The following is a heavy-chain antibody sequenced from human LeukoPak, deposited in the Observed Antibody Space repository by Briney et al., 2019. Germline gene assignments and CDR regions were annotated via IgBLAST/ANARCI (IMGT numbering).Heavy chain of an antibody. J-gene: IGHJ6*02. D-gene: IGHD4-23*01. Sequence: PGRSLRLSCAASGFTFSNYGMRWVRQAPGKGLEWVTLIWYDGSNKYYADSVKGRFSISRDNSKNTLYVQMNSLRDEDTAVYYCARDPSYGGNYYYYYGMDVWGQGTTVAVSS. CDR3: ARDPSYGGNYYYYYGMDV. CDR1: GFTFSNYG. V-gene: IGHV3-33*01. CDR2: IWYDGSNK.